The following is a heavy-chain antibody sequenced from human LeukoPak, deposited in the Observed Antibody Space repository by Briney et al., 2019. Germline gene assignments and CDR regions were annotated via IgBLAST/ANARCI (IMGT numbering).Heavy chain of an antibody. D-gene: IGHD1-1*01. V-gene: IGHV1-69*13. CDR1: GGTFSSYA. CDR2: IIPIFGTA. Sequence: SVKVSCKASGGTFSSYAISWVRQAPGQGLEWIGGIIPIFGTANYAQKFQGRVTITADESTSTAYMELSSLRSEDTAVYYCARDQLQLERGGWFDPWGQGTLVTVSS. CDR3: ARDQLQLERGGWFDP. J-gene: IGHJ5*02.